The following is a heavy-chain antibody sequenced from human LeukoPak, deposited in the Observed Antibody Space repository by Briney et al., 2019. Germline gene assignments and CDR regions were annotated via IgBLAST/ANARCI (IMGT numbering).Heavy chain of an antibody. CDR2: ISSSGSTI. J-gene: IGHJ6*03. CDR1: GFTFSSYE. D-gene: IGHD4-17*01. V-gene: IGHV3-48*03. CDR3: ASYGEYYYYMHV. Sequence: PGGSLRLSCAASGFTFSSYEMNWVRQAPGKGLEWVSYISSSGSTIYYADSVKGRFTISRDNAKNSLYLQMNSLRAEDTAVYYCASYGEYYYYMHVWGKGTTVTVSS.